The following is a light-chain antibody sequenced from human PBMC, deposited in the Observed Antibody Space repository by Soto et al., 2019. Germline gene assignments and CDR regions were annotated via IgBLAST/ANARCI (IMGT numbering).Light chain of an antibody. V-gene: IGLV2-11*01. CDR1: SSDVGGYNY. CDR2: DVG. J-gene: IGLJ1*01. CDR3: SSYTSGSTLYV. Sequence: QSALTQPRSVSGSPGQSVTISCTGTSSDVGGYNYVSWYQQHPGKAPKLMIYDVGKRPSGVPDRFSGSKSDNTASLTISGLQAEDEADYYCSSYTSGSTLYVFGTGTKVTVL.